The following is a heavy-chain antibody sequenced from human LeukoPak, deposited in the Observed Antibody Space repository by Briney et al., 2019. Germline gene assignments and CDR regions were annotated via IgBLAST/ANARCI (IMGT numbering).Heavy chain of an antibody. J-gene: IGHJ4*02. Sequence: ASVKVSCKASGYTFAGYYLHWVRQAPGQGLEWVGWINPNSGVTNYAQKFQGRVSMTSDTSISTVYMELSRLRSDDTAVYYCSREDYWGQGTLVTVSS. CDR1: GYTFAGYY. V-gene: IGHV1-2*02. CDR2: INPNSGVT. CDR3: SREDY.